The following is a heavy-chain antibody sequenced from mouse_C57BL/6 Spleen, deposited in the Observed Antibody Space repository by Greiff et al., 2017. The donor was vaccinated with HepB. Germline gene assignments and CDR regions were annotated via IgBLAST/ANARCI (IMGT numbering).Heavy chain of an antibody. CDR1: GYAFSSYW. Sequence: QVQLQQSGAELVKPGASVKISCKASGYAFSSYWMNWVKQRPGKGLEWIGQIYPGDGDTNYNGKFKGKATLTADKSSSTAYMQLSSLTSEDSAVYFCARPIYYDYDRGFAYWGQRTLVTVSA. CDR3: ARPIYYDYDRGFAY. J-gene: IGHJ3*01. CDR2: IYPGDGDT. V-gene: IGHV1-80*01. D-gene: IGHD2-4*01.